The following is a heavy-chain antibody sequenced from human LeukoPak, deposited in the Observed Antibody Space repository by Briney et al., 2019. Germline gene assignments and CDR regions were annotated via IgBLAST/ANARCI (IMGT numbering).Heavy chain of an antibody. CDR2: ISGSGGST. V-gene: IGHV3-23*01. J-gene: IGHJ5*02. CDR3: AKVGRYYGLRWFDP. CDR1: GFTFSSYA. Sequence: PGGSLRLSCAASGFTFSSYAMSWVRQAPGKGLEWVSAISGSGGSTYYADSVKGRFTISRDNPKNTLYLQMNSLRAEDTAVYYCAKVGRYYGLRWFDPWGQGTLVTVSS. D-gene: IGHD3-3*01.